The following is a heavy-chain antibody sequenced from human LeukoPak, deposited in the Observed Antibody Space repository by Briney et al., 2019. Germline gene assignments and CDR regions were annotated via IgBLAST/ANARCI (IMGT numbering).Heavy chain of an antibody. D-gene: IGHD3-16*02. CDR3: ASAVITFGGVIVPSLQN. V-gene: IGHV1-2*02. CDR2: INPNSGGT. J-gene: IGHJ4*02. Sequence: GASVKVSCKASGYTFTGYYMHWVRQAPGQGLEWMGWINPNSGGTNYAQKFQGRVTMTRDTPISTAYMELSRLRSDDTAVYYCASAVITFGGVIVPSLQNWGQGTLVTVSS. CDR1: GYTFTGYY.